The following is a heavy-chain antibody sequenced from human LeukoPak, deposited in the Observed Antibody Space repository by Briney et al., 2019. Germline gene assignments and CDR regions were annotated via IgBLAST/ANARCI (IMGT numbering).Heavy chain of an antibody. Sequence: SVNASCKPSGYTFTTFYMHWVRQAPGPGGEWMGIINPTGGSTSHAKNLPGRVDITNDTSTTTVCIELSSLRSEDTAVYYCAASGGVSLDYWGQGTLVTVSS. CDR3: AASGGVSLDY. V-gene: IGHV1-46*03. J-gene: IGHJ4*02. CDR1: GYTFTTFY. CDR2: INPTGGST.